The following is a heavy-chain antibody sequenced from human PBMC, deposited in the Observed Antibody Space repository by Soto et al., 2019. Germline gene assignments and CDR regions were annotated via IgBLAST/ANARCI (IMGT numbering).Heavy chain of an antibody. V-gene: IGHV4-30-4*01. D-gene: IGHD4-17*01. CDR1: GGSISSGDYY. Sequence: QVQLQESGPGLVKPSQTLSLTCNVSGGSISSGDYYWSWIRQPPGKGLEWIGYIYYSGDTYYNPSPKSRXXSXVXTSKNQFSLKLSSVTAADTAVFYCARGSYGDRTFDYWGLGTLVTVSS. CDR2: IYYSGDT. J-gene: IGHJ4*02. CDR3: ARGSYGDRTFDY.